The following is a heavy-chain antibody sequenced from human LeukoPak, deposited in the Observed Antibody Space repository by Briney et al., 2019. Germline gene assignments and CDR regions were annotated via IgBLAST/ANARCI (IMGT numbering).Heavy chain of an antibody. Sequence: GGSLRLSCAGSGFIFNNYAMHWVRQPPGKGLEWVSGISWNSGSIDYADSVKGRFTISRDNAKNSLYLQMNSLRVEDTAFYYCARDNRRHYTSGPNPDSLHWGQGALVTVSS. CDR3: ARDNRRHYTSGPNPDSLH. D-gene: IGHD6-19*01. J-gene: IGHJ4*02. CDR2: ISWNSGSI. CDR1: GFIFNNYA. V-gene: IGHV3-9*01.